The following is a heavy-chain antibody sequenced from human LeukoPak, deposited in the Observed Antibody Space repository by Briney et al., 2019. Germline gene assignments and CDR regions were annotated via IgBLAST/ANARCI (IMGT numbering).Heavy chain of an antibody. D-gene: IGHD3-3*01. Sequence: PSETLSLTCTVSGGSISSYYWSWIRQPAGKGLEWIGRIYTSGSTNYNPSLMSRVTMSADTSKNQFSLKLSSVTAADTAVYYCARGTYDFWSGYPINWFDPWGQGTLVTVSS. CDR2: IYTSGST. J-gene: IGHJ5*02. CDR3: ARGTYDFWSGYPINWFDP. CDR1: GGSISSYY. V-gene: IGHV4-4*07.